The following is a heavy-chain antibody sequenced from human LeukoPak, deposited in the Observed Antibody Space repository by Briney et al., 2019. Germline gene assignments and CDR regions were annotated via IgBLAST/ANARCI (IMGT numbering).Heavy chain of an antibody. CDR2: IKSKTDGGTT. Sequence: GGSLRLSCAASGFTFSNAWMSWVRQAPGKGLEWFGRIKSKTDGGTTDYAAPVKGRFTISRDDSKNTLYLQMNSLKTEDTAVYYCTTFVKYSSSFAIDYWGQGTLVTVSS. CDR1: GFTFSNAW. J-gene: IGHJ4*02. CDR3: TTFVKYSSSFAIDY. V-gene: IGHV3-15*01. D-gene: IGHD6-6*01.